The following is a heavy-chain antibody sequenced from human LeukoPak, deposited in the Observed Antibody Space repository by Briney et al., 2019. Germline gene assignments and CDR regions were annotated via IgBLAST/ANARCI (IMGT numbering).Heavy chain of an antibody. CDR1: GYTFTSYY. V-gene: IGHV1-46*01. J-gene: IGHJ4*02. CDR3: ARDRIYDSSGSDFDY. Sequence: ASVKVSCKASGYTFTSYYMHWVRQAPGQGLEWMGIINPSGGSTSYAQKFQGRVTMTRDMSTSTDYMELSSLRSEDTAVYYCARDRIYDSSGSDFDYWGQGTLVTVSS. D-gene: IGHD3-22*01. CDR2: INPSGGST.